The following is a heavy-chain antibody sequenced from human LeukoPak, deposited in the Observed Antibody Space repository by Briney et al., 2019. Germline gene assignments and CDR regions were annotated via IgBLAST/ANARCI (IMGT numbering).Heavy chain of an antibody. V-gene: IGHV3-48*04. CDR2: ISSSSSTI. J-gene: IGHJ4*02. CDR1: GFTFSSYS. Sequence: PGGSLRLSCAASGFTFSSYSMNWVRQAPGKGLEWVSYISSSSSTIYYADSVKGRFTISRDNAKNSLYLQMNSLRAEDTAVYYCAKAAITMIVVGYFDYWGQGTLVTVSS. D-gene: IGHD3-22*01. CDR3: AKAAITMIVVGYFDY.